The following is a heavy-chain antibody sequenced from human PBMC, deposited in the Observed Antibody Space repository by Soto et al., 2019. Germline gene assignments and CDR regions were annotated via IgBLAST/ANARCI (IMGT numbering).Heavy chain of an antibody. CDR3: ARDADILTGSDAFDI. D-gene: IGHD3-9*01. Sequence: PGGSLRLSCAASGFTFSDYYMSWIRQAPGKGLEWVSYIGSSSSYTNYADSVKGRFTISRDSAKNSLYLQMNSLRAEDTAVYYRARDADILTGSDAFDIWGQGTMVTVSS. J-gene: IGHJ3*02. CDR1: GFTFSDYY. CDR2: IGSSSSYT. V-gene: IGHV3-11*05.